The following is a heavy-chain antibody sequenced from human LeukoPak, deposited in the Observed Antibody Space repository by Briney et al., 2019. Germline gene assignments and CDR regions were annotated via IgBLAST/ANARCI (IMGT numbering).Heavy chain of an antibody. V-gene: IGHV3-30*18. CDR3: AKEYTVVPTEWFDP. Sequence: PRRSLRLSCAASGFTFSSYGMHWVRQAPGKGLEWVAVISYDGSNKYYADSVKGRFTISRDNSKNTLYLQMNSLRAEDTAVYYCAKEYTVVPTEWFDPWGQGTLVTVSS. CDR1: GFTFSSYG. D-gene: IGHD4-23*01. CDR2: ISYDGSNK. J-gene: IGHJ5*02.